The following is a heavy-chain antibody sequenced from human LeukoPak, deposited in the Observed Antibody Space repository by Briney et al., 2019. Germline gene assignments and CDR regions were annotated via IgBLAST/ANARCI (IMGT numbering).Heavy chain of an antibody. Sequence: GGSLRLSCAASGFTVSSNYMSWVRQAPGKGLEWVSIIYSDGSTYYADSVKGRFTISRDNSKNTLYLQMNSLRAEDTAVYYCARRGRSSNYFDYWGQGTLVTVSS. D-gene: IGHD6-6*01. V-gene: IGHV3-66*01. CDR3: ARRGRSSNYFDY. CDR1: GFTVSSNY. J-gene: IGHJ4*02. CDR2: IYSDGST.